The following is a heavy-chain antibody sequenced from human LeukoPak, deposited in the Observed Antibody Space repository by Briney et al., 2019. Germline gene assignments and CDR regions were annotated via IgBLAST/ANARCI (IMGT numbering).Heavy chain of an antibody. CDR1: GFTFSSYA. V-gene: IGHV3-23*01. Sequence: GGSLRLSCAASGFTFSSYAMSWVRQAPGKGLEWVSAISGSGGSTYYADSVKGRFTISRDNSKNTLYLLMNSLRAEDTAVYYCAKGPSSSCFGYWGQGTLVTVSS. CDR2: ISGSGGST. D-gene: IGHD6-13*01. J-gene: IGHJ4*02. CDR3: AKGPSSSCFGY.